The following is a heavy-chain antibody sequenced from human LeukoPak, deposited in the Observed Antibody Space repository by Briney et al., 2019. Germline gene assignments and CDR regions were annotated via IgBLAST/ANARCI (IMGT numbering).Heavy chain of an antibody. CDR2: IYYSGST. CDR3: ARQSKGSGYFDY. CDR1: GSSISSSSYY. Sequence: PSETLSLTCTVSGSSISSSSYYWGWIRRPPGKGLEWIGSIYYSGSTYYNPSLKSRVTISVDTSKNQFSLKLSSVTAADTAVYYCARQSKGSGYFDYWGQGTLVTVSS. D-gene: IGHD3-10*01. V-gene: IGHV4-39*01. J-gene: IGHJ4*02.